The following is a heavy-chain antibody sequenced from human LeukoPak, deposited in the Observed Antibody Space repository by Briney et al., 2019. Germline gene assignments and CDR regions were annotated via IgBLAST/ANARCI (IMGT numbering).Heavy chain of an antibody. CDR1: GFTVSSNY. Sequence: GGSLRLSCAASGFTVSSNYMSWVRQAPGKGLEWVANIKQDGGEIYYLDSVKGRFTISRDNAKNSLDLQLSSLRAEDTALYYCARVVSWGWFDPWGQGTLVTVSS. V-gene: IGHV3-7*01. CDR3: ARVVSWGWFDP. CDR2: IKQDGGEI. D-gene: IGHD5/OR15-5a*01. J-gene: IGHJ5*02.